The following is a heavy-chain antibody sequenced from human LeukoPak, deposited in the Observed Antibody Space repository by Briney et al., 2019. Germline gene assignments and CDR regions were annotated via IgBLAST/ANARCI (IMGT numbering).Heavy chain of an antibody. CDR2: ISGSGGGT. V-gene: IGHV3-23*01. CDR1: GFTFSNYG. Sequence: GGSLRLSCAASGFTFSNYGMSWVRQAPGKGLEWVSGISGSGGGTYYADSVKGRFTISRDNSKNTLYLQMNSLRAEDTAVYYCVTGIQLWPPTSIDYWGQGTPVTVSS. D-gene: IGHD5-18*01. CDR3: VTGIQLWPPTSIDY. J-gene: IGHJ4*02.